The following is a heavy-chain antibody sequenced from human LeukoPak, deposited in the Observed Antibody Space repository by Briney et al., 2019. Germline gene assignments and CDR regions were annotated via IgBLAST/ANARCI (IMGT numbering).Heavy chain of an antibody. J-gene: IGHJ6*02. CDR1: GYTFTSYD. CDR2: INPNSGGT. Sequence: ASVKVSCKASGYTFTSYDINWVRQATGQGLEWMGWINPNSGGTNYAQKFQGRVTMTRDTSISTAYMELSRLRSDDTAVYYCARKRNYYYGMDVWGQGTTVTVSS. V-gene: IGHV1-2*02. D-gene: IGHD6-25*01. CDR3: ARKRNYYYGMDV.